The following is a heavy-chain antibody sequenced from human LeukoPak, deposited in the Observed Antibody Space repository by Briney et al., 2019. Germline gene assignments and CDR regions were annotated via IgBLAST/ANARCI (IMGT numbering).Heavy chain of an antibody. V-gene: IGHV3-23*01. Sequence: GGSLRLSCAASGFTFSSYAMSWVRQAPGKGLEWVSAISGSGGSTYCADSVKGRFTISRDNSKNTLYLQMNSLRAEDTAVYYCAKDRYFTMVQGVSDYWGQGTLVTVSS. D-gene: IGHD3-10*01. CDR2: ISGSGGST. CDR1: GFTFSSYA. J-gene: IGHJ4*02. CDR3: AKDRYFTMVQGVSDY.